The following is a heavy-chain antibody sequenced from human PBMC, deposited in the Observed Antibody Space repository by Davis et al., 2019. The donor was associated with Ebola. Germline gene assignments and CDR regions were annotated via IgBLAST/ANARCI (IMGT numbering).Heavy chain of an antibody. CDR2: TNPDASEK. Sequence: PGGSLRLSCAGSQFNFTGAWMNWVRQAPGKGLEWVASTNPDASEKYYVDSARGRFTISRDDSQNTLNLEMSSLKSEDTAIYYCTTLVALRFPDRWGQGTLVTVSS. V-gene: IGHV3-7*03. CDR1: QFNFTGAW. J-gene: IGHJ4*02. CDR3: TTLVALRFPDR. D-gene: IGHD3-3*01.